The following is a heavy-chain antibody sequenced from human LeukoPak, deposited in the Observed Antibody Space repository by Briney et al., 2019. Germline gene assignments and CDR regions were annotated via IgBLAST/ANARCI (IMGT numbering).Heavy chain of an antibody. D-gene: IGHD2-2*01. CDR3: ARDYGGGDIVVVPAAYLDY. V-gene: IGHV1-69*06. CDR1: GGTFSSYA. Sequence: ASVKVSCKASGGTFSSYAISWVRQAPGQGLEWMGRIIPIFGTANYAQKFQGRVTITADKSTSTAYMELSSLRSEDTAVYYCARDYGGGDIVVVPAAYLDYWGQGTLVTVSS. J-gene: IGHJ4*02. CDR2: IIPIFGTA.